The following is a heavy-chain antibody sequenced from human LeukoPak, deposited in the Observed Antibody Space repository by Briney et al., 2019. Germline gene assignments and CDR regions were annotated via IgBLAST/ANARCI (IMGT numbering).Heavy chain of an antibody. CDR3: ARMPGSNDAFDI. CDR1: GGSISSYY. J-gene: IGHJ3*02. Sequence: SETLSLTCTVSGGSISSYYWSWIRQPPGKGLEWIGYIYYSGSTNYNPSLKSRVTISVDTSKNQFSLKLSSVTAADTAVYYCARMPGSNDAFDIWGQGTTVTVSS. V-gene: IGHV4-59*01. D-gene: IGHD2-2*01. CDR2: IYYSGST.